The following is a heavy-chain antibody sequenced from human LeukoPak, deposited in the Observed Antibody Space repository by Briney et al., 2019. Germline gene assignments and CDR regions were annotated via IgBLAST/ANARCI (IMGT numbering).Heavy chain of an antibody. D-gene: IGHD4-11*01. Sequence: SETLSLTCAVYGGSFSGYYWSWIRQPPGKGLEWIGEINHSGSTNYNPSLKSRVTISVDTSKNQFSLKLSSVTAADTAVYYCASTVTINYDYYYYYMDVWGKGTTVTVSS. CDR2: INHSGST. J-gene: IGHJ6*03. V-gene: IGHV4-34*01. CDR1: GGSFSGYY. CDR3: ASTVTINYDYYYYYMDV.